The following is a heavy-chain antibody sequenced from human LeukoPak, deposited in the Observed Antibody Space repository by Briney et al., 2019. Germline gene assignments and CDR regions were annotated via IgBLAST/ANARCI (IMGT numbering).Heavy chain of an antibody. D-gene: IGHD3-10*01. J-gene: IGHJ4*02. V-gene: IGHV4-39*07. CDR2: IYYSGST. CDR3: ASEDGSGRIDY. CDR1: GGSISSSSYY. Sequence: SETLSLTCTVSGGSISSSSYYWGWIRQPPGKGLEWIGSIYYSGSTYYNPSLKSRVTISVDTSKNQFSLKLSSVTAADTAVYYCASEDGSGRIDYWGQGTLVTVSS.